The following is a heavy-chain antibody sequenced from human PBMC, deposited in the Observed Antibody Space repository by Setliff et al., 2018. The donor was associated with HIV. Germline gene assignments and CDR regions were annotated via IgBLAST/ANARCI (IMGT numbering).Heavy chain of an antibody. CDR2: INPSGST. CDR3: ARRFGASYLFSGYMDV. D-gene: IGHD1-26*01. V-gene: IGHV4-34*01. J-gene: IGHJ6*03. CDR1: GESFSGFY. Sequence: SETLSLTCAVYGESFSGFYWNWVRQPPGKGLEWIGEINPSGSTNYNPSLKSRVTISVDKAKNQFSLKLTSVTAADTAVYFCARRFGASYLFSGYMDVWGKGTTVTAP.